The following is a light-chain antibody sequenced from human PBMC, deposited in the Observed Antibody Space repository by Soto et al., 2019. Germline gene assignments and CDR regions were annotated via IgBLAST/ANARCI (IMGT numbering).Light chain of an antibody. V-gene: IGLV2-8*01. Sequence: QSVLTQPPSASGSPGQSVTISCTGTSSDVGGYDYVSWYQQHPGKAPKLMLYEVTKRPSGVPDRFSGSKSGNTASLTVSGLQAEDEADYFCSSYPGSNNFGVFGGGTKLTVL. J-gene: IGLJ3*02. CDR3: SSYPGSNNFGV. CDR2: EVT. CDR1: SSDVGGYDY.